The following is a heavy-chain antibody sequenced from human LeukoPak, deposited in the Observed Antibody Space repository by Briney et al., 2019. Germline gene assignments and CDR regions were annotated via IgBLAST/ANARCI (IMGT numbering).Heavy chain of an antibody. D-gene: IGHD5-18*01. J-gene: IGHJ3*02. Sequence: PGGSLRLSCAASGFTFDDYAMHWVRQAPGKGLEWVSGISWNSGSIGYADSVKGRFTISRDNAKNSLYLQMNSLRAEDTALYYCAKEDTAMAPSHAAFDIWGQGTMVTVSS. V-gene: IGHV3-9*01. CDR3: AKEDTAMAPSHAAFDI. CDR1: GFTFDDYA. CDR2: ISWNSGSI.